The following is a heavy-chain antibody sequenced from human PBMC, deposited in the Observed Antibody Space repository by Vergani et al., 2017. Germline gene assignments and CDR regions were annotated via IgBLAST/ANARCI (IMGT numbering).Heavy chain of an antibody. Sequence: QVQLVESGGGVVQPGRSLRLSCAASGFTFSSYGMHWVPQAPGKGLEWVAVISYDGSNKYYADSVKGRFTISRDNSKNTLYLQMNSLRAEDTAVYYCAKSGVRIYGMDVWGQGTTVTVSS. CDR1: GFTFSSYG. CDR3: AKSGVRIYGMDV. CDR2: ISYDGSNK. J-gene: IGHJ6*02. V-gene: IGHV3-30*18. D-gene: IGHD2-15*01.